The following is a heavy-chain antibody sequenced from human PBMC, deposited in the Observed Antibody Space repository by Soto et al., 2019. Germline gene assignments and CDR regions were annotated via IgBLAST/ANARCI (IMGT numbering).Heavy chain of an antibody. CDR2: IYYTGST. CDR1: GGSISSAGYY. V-gene: IGHV4-31*03. D-gene: IGHD2-15*01. Sequence: LSLTCTVSGGSISSAGYYWSWIRQYPGKGLEWVGYIYYTGSTYHNPSLRSRVTISPDTSRNQFSLNQSSVTAADTAVYYSARLWSVGYCCGGTCYDLHYWGQ. CDR3: ARLWSVGYCCGGTCYDLHY. J-gene: IGHJ4*02.